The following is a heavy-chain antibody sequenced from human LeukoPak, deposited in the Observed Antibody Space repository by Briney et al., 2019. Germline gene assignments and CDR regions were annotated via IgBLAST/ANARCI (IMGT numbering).Heavy chain of an antibody. CDR1: GGSISSGGYY. CDR3: ARAGYCSSTSCYFDY. Sequence: SQTLSLTCTVSGGSISSGGYYWSWIRQHPGKGLGWIGYIYYSGSTYYNPSLKSRVTISVDTSKNQFSLKLSSVTAADTAVYYCARAGYCSSTSCYFDYWGQGTLVTVSS. CDR2: IYYSGST. V-gene: IGHV4-31*03. J-gene: IGHJ4*02. D-gene: IGHD2-2*01.